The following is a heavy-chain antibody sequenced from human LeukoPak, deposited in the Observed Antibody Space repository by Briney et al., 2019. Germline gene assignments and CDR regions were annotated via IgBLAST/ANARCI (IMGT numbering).Heavy chain of an antibody. J-gene: IGHJ4*02. D-gene: IGHD3-3*01. CDR2: LYTRGAT. V-gene: IGHV4-4*07. CDR1: GGSLSHHY. CDR3: ARDNDFWSGYTGPDY. Sequence: LETLSLTCKVSGGSLSHHYWNWIRQTAGKGLEWIGRLYTRGATAYNPSLQGRVTMTIDTSKNQFSLNVSSVTAADTAVYYCARDNDFWSGYTGPDYWGPGTLVTVSS.